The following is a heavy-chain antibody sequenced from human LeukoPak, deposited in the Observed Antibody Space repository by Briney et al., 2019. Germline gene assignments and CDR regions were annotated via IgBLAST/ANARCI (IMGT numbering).Heavy chain of an antibody. J-gene: IGHJ4*02. CDR1: GAPISRFF. Sequence: SETLSLTCTTSGAPISRFFWGWVRQPPGKGLEWIGNIYNGVPTFFNPSLKSRVSISVDTSKGQFSLQLAPVTAADTAVYYCVQSTGWPGFDYWGQGILVTVSS. D-gene: IGHD6-19*01. CDR2: IYNGVPT. CDR3: VQSTGWPGFDY. V-gene: IGHV4-4*09.